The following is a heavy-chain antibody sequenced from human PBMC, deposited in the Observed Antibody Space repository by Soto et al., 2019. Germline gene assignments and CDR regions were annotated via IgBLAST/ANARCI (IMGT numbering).Heavy chain of an antibody. CDR2: INTYNGNT. CDR3: ARDLRGRKRCPHSDY. Sequence: SVKVSCKASGYTFDGYVITGVEQAPAQGLEWMGGINTYNGNTHYEQKFQGRVTVTTDTSSSTAYMELRCLRSDDTAVYYCARDLRGRKRCPHSDYWGPRAQVTVSS. V-gene: IGHV1-18*01. CDR1: GYTFDGYV. J-gene: IGHJ4*02. D-gene: IGHD4-17*01.